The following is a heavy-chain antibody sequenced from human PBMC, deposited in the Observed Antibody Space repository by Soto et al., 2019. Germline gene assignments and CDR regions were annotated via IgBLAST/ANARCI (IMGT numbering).Heavy chain of an antibody. CDR1: GFTFSSYA. J-gene: IGHJ4*02. D-gene: IGHD3-16*02. V-gene: IGHV3-23*01. CDR2: ISGSGGST. CDR3: AKPLRTGIMITFGGVIVSPLDY. Sequence: GGSLRLSCAASGFTFSSYAMSWVRQAPGKGLEWVSAISGSGGSTYYADSVKGRFTISRDNSKNTLYLQMNSLRAEDTAVYYCAKPLRTGIMITFGGVIVSPLDYWGQGTLVTVSS.